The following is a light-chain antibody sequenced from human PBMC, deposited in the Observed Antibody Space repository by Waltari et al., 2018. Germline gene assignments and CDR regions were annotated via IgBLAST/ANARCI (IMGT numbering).Light chain of an antibody. CDR1: QSVRSN. CDR3: QQYNNWPLLT. V-gene: IGKV3-15*01. CDR2: GAS. J-gene: IGKJ4*01. Sequence: EVVMTQSTATLSVSPGARATLSCRASQSVRSNLAWYQQKPGQAPRLLIYGASTRATGIPARFSGSGSGTEFTLTISSLQSEDFAVYYCQQYNNWPLLTFGGGTKVEIK.